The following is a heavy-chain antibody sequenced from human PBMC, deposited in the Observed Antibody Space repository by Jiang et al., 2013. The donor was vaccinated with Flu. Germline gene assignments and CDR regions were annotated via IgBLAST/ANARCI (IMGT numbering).Heavy chain of an antibody. CDR1: GYTFTSYA. V-gene: IGHV7-4-1*02. J-gene: IGHJ4*02. CDR3: ARDLREVGSSSGGY. CDR2: INTNTGNP. D-gene: IGHD6-6*01. Sequence: PGASVKVSCKASGYTFTSYAMNWVRQAPGQGLEWMGWINTNTGNPTYAQGFTGRFVFSLDTSVSTAYLQISSLKAEDTAVYYCARDLREVGSSSGGYWGQGTLVTVSS.